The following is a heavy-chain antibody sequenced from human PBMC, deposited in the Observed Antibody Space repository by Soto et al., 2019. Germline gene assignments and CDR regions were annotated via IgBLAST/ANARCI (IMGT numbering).Heavy chain of an antibody. D-gene: IGHD3-22*01. V-gene: IGHV3-23*01. J-gene: IGHJ6*02. CDR2: MSGSGGST. CDR1: GFTFSSYA. Sequence: PGGSLRLSCAASGFTFSSYAMSWVLQAPGKGLEWVSAMSGSGGSTYYADSVKGRFTISRDNSKNTLYLQMNSLRAEDTAVYYCAKWVGGMYYYDSSGYYYVNEDYYYYGMDVWGQGTTVTVSS. CDR3: AKWVGGMYYYDSSGYYYVNEDYYYYGMDV.